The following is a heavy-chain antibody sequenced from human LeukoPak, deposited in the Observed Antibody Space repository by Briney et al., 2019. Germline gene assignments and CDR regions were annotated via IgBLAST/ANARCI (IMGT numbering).Heavy chain of an antibody. D-gene: IGHD6-19*01. J-gene: IGHJ4*02. V-gene: IGHV3-7*01. CDR3: ARLGHSSGPSPYYFDY. CDR1: GFTFSSYW. CDR2: IKQDGSEK. Sequence: GGSLRLSCAVSGFTFSSYWMSWVRQAPGKGLEWVANIKQDGSEKYYVDSVKGRFTISRDNAKNSLYLQMNSLRAEDTAVYYCARLGHSSGPSPYYFDYWGQGTLVTVSS.